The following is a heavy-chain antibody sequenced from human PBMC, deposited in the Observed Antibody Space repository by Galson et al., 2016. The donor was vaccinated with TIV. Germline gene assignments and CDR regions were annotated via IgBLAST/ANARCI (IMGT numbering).Heavy chain of an antibody. D-gene: IGHD4-17*01. CDR3: ARSGDYGDY. J-gene: IGHJ4*02. CDR1: GYTFTSYD. CDR2: MNPNSGNP. Sequence: SVKVSCKASGYTFTSYDINWVRQATGQGREWMGWMNPNSGNPGYAQKFRGRVTMTRNTSVRTDYRELSSLRSEDTAVYYCARSGDYGDYWGQGTLVTVSS. V-gene: IGHV1-8*02.